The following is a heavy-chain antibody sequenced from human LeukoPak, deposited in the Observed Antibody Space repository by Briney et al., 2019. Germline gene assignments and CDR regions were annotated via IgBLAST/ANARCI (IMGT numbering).Heavy chain of an antibody. D-gene: IGHD3-10*01. CDR3: ARGALWFGELLDYYMDV. CDR1: GYTFTSNY. CDR2: ISPSGGST. V-gene: IGHV1-46*01. Sequence: ASVKVSCKAFGYTFTSNYMHWVRQAPGQGPEWMGVISPSGGSTTYAQKFQGRVTMTRDMSTSTVYMELSSLRSEDTAVYYCARGALWFGELLDYYMDVWGKGTTVTVSS. J-gene: IGHJ6*03.